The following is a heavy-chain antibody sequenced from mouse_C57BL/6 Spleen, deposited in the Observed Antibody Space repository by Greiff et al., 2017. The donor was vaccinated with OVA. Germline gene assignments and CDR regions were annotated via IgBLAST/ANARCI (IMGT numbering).Heavy chain of an antibody. J-gene: IGHJ2*01. D-gene: IGHD1-1*01. V-gene: IGHV14-2*01. CDR2: IDPDDGET. CDR1: GFNIKDYY. Sequence: VQLQQSGAELVKPGASVKLSCTASGFNIKDYYMHWVKQRTEQGLEWIGRIDPDDGETKYDQKFQGKATITADTSSNTAYMQLSSLTSEDTAVYDGVIITTVVGYWGQGTTLTVSS. CDR3: VIITTVVGY.